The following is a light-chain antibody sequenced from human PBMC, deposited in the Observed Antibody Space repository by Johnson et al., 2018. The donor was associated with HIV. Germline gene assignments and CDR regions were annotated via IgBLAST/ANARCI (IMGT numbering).Light chain of an antibody. V-gene: IGLV1-51*02. CDR2: ENN. CDR1: SSNIGNNY. CDR3: GTWDSSRRAGRV. Sequence: QSVLTQPPSVSAAPGQQVTISCYGSSSNIGNNYVSWYQQLPGTAPNLLIYENNQRPTGIPDRFPASKHGTSAPLAIPALHTGAGADYSCGTWDSSRRAGRVFGTGSKVTVL. J-gene: IGLJ1*01.